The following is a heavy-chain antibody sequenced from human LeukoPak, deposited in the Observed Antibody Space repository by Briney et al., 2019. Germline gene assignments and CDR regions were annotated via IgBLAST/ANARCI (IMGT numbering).Heavy chain of an antibody. CDR1: GVSFSGYY. J-gene: IGHJ4*02. CDR3: ARKYSGNSNLDH. Sequence: KPSETLSLTCAVYGVSFSGYYWSWIRQPPGKGLEWIGEINHSGSTNYNPSLKSRVTISVDTSKNQFSLKLSSVTAADTAVYYCARKYSGNSNLDHWGQGTLVTVSS. D-gene: IGHD1-26*01. CDR2: INHSGST. V-gene: IGHV4-34*01.